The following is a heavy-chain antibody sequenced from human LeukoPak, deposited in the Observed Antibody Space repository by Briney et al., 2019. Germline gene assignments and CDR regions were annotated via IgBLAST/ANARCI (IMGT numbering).Heavy chain of an antibody. V-gene: IGHV4-39*07. CDR1: GGSISSSSYY. Sequence: SETLPLTCTVSGGSISSSSYYWGWIRQPPGKGLEWIGSIYYSGSTYYNPSLKSRVTISVDTSKNQFSLKMSSVTAADTAVYFCARGGPPGYYYDYYMDVWGKGTTVTISS. CDR3: ARGGPPGYYYDYYMDV. CDR2: IYYSGST. J-gene: IGHJ6*03.